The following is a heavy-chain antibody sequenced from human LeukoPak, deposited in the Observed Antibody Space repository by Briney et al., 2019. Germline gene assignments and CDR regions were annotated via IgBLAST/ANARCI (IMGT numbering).Heavy chain of an antibody. CDR3: ARDYASDH. Sequence: QPGGSLRLSCAASGFTFSRYEMNWVRQAPGKGLEWVSYISRSGDTIYFADSVKGRFTISRDNAKNSLYLQMSSLRAGDTAVYYCARDYASDHWGQGTLVTVSS. CDR1: GFTFSRYE. J-gene: IGHJ4*02. D-gene: IGHD3-10*01. V-gene: IGHV3-48*03. CDR2: ISRSGDTI.